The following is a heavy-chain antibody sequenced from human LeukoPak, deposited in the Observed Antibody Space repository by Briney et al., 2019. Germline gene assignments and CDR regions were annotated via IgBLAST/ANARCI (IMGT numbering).Heavy chain of an antibody. D-gene: IGHD5-18*01. Sequence: GSSVKVSCXASGGTFSSYAISWVRQAPGQGLEWMGRIIPIFGTANYAQKFQGRVTITTDESTSTAYMELSSLRSEDTAVYYCARDLRQVDTAMATEYNWFDPWGQGTLVTVSS. CDR2: IIPIFGTA. CDR3: ARDLRQVDTAMATEYNWFDP. CDR1: GGTFSSYA. J-gene: IGHJ5*02. V-gene: IGHV1-69*05.